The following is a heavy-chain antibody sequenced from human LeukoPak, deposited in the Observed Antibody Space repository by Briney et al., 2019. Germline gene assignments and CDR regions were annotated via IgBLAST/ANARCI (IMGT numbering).Heavy chain of an antibody. CDR3: ARRLTQYDCFDP. V-gene: IGHV6-1*01. J-gene: IGHJ5*02. Sequence: SQTLSLTCAISGDSVSSNSVTWNWIRRSPPRGLEWLGRTYYRSTWYNDYAVSVRGRITVNPDTSKNQFSLHLNSVTPEDTAVYYCARRLTQYDCFDPRGQGILVTVSS. CDR2: TYYRSTWYN. D-gene: IGHD2-2*01. CDR1: GDSVSSNSVT.